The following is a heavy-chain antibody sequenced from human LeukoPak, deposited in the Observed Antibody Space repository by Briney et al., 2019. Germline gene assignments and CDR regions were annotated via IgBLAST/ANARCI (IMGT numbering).Heavy chain of an antibody. CDR3: AKLRYFDWLMGYFDY. CDR2: ISGSGGST. V-gene: IGHV3-23*01. Sequence: GGSLRLSCVASGFTFSSYAMSWVRQAPGKGLEWVSAISGSGGSTYYADPVKGRFTISRDNSKNTQYLQMNSLRAEDTAVYYCAKLRYFDWLMGYFDYWGQGTLVTVSS. D-gene: IGHD3-9*01. J-gene: IGHJ4*02. CDR1: GFTFSSYA.